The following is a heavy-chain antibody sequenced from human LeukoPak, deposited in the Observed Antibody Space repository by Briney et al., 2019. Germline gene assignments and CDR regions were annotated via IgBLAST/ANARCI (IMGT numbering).Heavy chain of an antibody. CDR1: GFTSSSYS. Sequence: GGSLRLSCAASGFTSSSYSMNWVRQAPGKGLEWVSSISSSSSYIYYADSVKGRFTISRDNSKNTLYLQMNSLRAEDTAVYYCASHFPYYYDSSGYYYARWGQGTLVTVSS. CDR3: ASHFPYYYDSSGYYYAR. CDR2: ISSSSSYI. V-gene: IGHV3-21*04. D-gene: IGHD3-22*01. J-gene: IGHJ4*02.